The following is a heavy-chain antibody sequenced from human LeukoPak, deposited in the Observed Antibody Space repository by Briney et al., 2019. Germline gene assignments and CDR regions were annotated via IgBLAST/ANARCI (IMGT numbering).Heavy chain of an antibody. V-gene: IGHV4-34*01. CDR2: INHSGST. J-gene: IGHJ5*02. CDR3: ARVLGYCSSTSCLPRFDP. D-gene: IGHD2-2*01. Sequence: PSVTLSLTCAVYGGSFSGYYWSWIRQPPGKGLEWIGEINHSGSTNYNPSLKSRVTISVDTSKNQFSLKLSSVTAADTAVYYCARVLGYCSSTSCLPRFDPWGQGTLVTVSS. CDR1: GGSFSGYY.